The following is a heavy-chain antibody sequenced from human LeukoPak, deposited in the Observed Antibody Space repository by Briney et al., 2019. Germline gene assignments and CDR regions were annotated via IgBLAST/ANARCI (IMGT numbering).Heavy chain of an antibody. V-gene: IGHV1-3*01. CDR3: ARDGRSGPAWYYYCMDG. CDR1: GYTFTNYT. D-gene: IGHD6-19*01. Sequence: ASVKVSCKASGYTFTNYTMHWVRQAPGQRLEWMGWINAGNGNTKYSQKFQGRVTITMDTSASTAYMELSSLRSEDTAVHYCARDGRSGPAWYYYCMDGWGKGATVTVSS. CDR2: INAGNGNT. J-gene: IGHJ6*04.